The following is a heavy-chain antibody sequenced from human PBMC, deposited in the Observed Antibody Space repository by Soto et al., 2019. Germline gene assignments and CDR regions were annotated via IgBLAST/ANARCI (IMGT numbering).Heavy chain of an antibody. J-gene: IGHJ6*02. Sequence: QVQLVQSGAEVKKPGASVKVSCKASGYTFTGYYMHWVRQAPGQGLEWMGWINPNSGGTNYAQKFQGWVTMTRDTSISTASMELSRLSSDDTAVYYCARDLVPSIAGRGVYYYGMDVWGQGTTVTVSS. D-gene: IGHD6-13*01. V-gene: IGHV1-2*04. CDR3: ARDLVPSIAGRGVYYYGMDV. CDR2: INPNSGGT. CDR1: GYTFTGYY.